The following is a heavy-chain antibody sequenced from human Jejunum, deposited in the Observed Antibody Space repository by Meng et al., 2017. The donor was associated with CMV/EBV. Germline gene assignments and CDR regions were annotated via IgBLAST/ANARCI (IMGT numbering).Heavy chain of an antibody. CDR3: AKDLYYGDPAAFPL. J-gene: IGHJ3*01. CDR1: GFALSSWN. V-gene: IGHV3-21*01. CDR2: ISGNSKYL. D-gene: IGHD2-21*01. Sequence: GFALSSWNMNWVRQAPGKGLEWVSSISGNSKYLYYADSLKGRFTISRDNAKNSLYLQMDSLRAEDTAVYYCAKDLYYGDPAAFPLWGQGTMVTVSS.